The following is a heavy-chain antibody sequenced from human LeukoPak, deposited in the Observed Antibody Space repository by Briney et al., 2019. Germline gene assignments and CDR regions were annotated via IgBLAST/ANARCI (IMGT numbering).Heavy chain of an antibody. V-gene: IGHV4-31*03. CDR3: ARARIQLSSVDY. Sequence: SQTLSLTCTVSGGSISSGGYYWSWIRQHPGKGLEWIGYIYYSGSTYYNPSLKSRVTISVDTSKNQFSPKLSSVTAADPAVYYCARARIQLSSVDYWGQGTPVTGSP. J-gene: IGHJ4*02. CDR1: GGSISSGGYY. CDR2: IYYSGST. D-gene: IGHD5-18*01.